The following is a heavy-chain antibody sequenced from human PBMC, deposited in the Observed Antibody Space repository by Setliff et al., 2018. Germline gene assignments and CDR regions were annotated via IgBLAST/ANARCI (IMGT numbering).Heavy chain of an antibody. CDR2: IEEDGSEK. J-gene: IGHJ6*02. V-gene: IGHV3-7*03. CDR3: AKHGAYNDFLTGYNFYYDMDV. Sequence: GGSLRLSCAASRFTFSNYWMSWVRQAPGKGLEWVANIEEDGSEKYYVDSVKGRFTISRDNAKNSLDLQMNSLRAEDTAVYYCAKHGAYNDFLTGYNFYYDMDVWGQGTTVTVSS. CDR1: RFTFSNYW. D-gene: IGHD3-9*01.